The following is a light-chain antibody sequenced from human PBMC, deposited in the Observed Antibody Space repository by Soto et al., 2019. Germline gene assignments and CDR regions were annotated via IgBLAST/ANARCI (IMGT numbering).Light chain of an antibody. CDR1: QGIITL. CDR2: ESS. Sequence: AIQLTQCPSSLSASVGDRVTITCRASQGIITLLAWYQQKPGKAPKVLIYESSILQSGVPSRFSGSGSGTDFTLTISSLQPEDFATYYCQHFKSFPITFGQGTRLEIK. CDR3: QHFKSFPIT. J-gene: IGKJ5*01. V-gene: IGKV1-13*02.